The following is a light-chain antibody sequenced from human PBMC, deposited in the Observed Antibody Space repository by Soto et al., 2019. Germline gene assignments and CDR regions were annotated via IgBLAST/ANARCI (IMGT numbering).Light chain of an antibody. CDR3: QQSYSTQYT. J-gene: IGKJ2*01. Sequence: DIQMTQSPSSLSGSVGDRVTITCRASQSISTYLNWYQQKPGKAPKLLIYAASSLQSGVPSRFSGSGSGKDFSRNISSLQPDDFATYYCQQSYSTQYTFGQGTKLEIK. CDR1: QSISTY. CDR2: AAS. V-gene: IGKV1-39*01.